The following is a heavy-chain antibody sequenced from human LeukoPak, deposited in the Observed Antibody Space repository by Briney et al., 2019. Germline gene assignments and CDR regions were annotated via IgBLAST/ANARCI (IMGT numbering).Heavy chain of an antibody. CDR3: AKEEGPWLSPKLFDY. CDR1: GFTFSSYG. D-gene: IGHD3-9*01. Sequence: QTGGSLRLSCAASGFTFSSYGMHWVRQAPGKGLEWVAFIRYDGSNKYYADSVKGRFTISRDNSKNTLYLQMNSLRAEDTAVYYCAKEEGPWLSPKLFDYWGQGTLVTVSS. J-gene: IGHJ4*02. V-gene: IGHV3-30*02. CDR2: IRYDGSNK.